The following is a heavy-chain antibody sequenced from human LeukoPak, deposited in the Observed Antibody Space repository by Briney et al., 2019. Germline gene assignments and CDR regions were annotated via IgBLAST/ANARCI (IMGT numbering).Heavy chain of an antibody. CDR2: IEYDGSYE. Sequence: GGSLRLSCAASGFTFSSYAMWWARQAPGKGLEWVAVIEYDGSYEYYAESVKGRFTISRDNAKNSLFLQMNSLRVEDTAVYYCVRDHNWSFDSWGQGTLVTVSS. CDR3: VRDHNWSFDS. CDR1: GFTFSSYA. J-gene: IGHJ4*02. V-gene: IGHV3-33*05. D-gene: IGHD5-24*01.